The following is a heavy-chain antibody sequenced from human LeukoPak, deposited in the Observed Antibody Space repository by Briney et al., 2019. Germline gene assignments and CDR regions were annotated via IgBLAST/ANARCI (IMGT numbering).Heavy chain of an antibody. CDR3: AKDTDNYSALDY. J-gene: IGHJ4*02. CDR1: GLTFSSYG. D-gene: IGHD4-11*01. V-gene: IGHV3-30*18. Sequence: GGSLRLSCAASGLTFSSYGMHWVRQAPGKGLEWVAVISYDGSNKYYADSVKGRFTISRDNSKNTLYLQMNSLRAEDTAVYYCAKDTDNYSALDYWGQGTLVTVSS. CDR2: ISYDGSNK.